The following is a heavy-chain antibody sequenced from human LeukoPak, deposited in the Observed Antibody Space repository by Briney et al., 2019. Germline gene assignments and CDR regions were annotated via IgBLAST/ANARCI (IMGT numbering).Heavy chain of an antibody. CDR2: ISAYNGNT. J-gene: IGHJ4*02. D-gene: IGHD3-22*01. CDR3: ARDFSLPAITYSSGYYYTFDY. Sequence: ASVKVSCKASGYTFTSYGMSWVRQAPGQGLEWMGWISAYNGNTNYAQKLQRRVTMTTDTSTSTAYMELRSLRSDDTAVYYCARDFSLPAITYSSGYYYTFDYWGQGTLVTVSS. CDR1: GYTFTSYG. V-gene: IGHV1-18*01.